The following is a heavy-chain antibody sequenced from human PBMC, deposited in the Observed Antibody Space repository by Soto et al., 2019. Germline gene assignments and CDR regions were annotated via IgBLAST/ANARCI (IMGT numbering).Heavy chain of an antibody. CDR3: AEVTSFDY. J-gene: IGHJ4*02. D-gene: IGHD4-4*01. V-gene: IGHV4-39*01. Sequence: SETLSLTCTVSGGSISSSSYYWGWIRQPPGKGLEWIGSIYYSGSTYYNPSLKSRVTISVDTSKNQFSLKLSSVTAADTAVYYCAEVTSFDYWGQGTLVTVSS. CDR2: IYYSGST. CDR1: GGSISSSSYY.